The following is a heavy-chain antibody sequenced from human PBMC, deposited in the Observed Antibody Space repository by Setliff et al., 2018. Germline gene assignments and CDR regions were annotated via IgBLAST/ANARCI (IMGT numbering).Heavy chain of an antibody. Sequence: SETLSLTCTVSGGSITTGGYYWSWIRQHPGEGLEWIGYIYHSGTTYYNPSLESRVRLSVDTSNSQFSLKLSSVTAADRAIYFCARYSSPYYYMDVWGTGIAGTV. CDR2: IYHSGTT. V-gene: IGHV4-31*03. J-gene: IGHJ6*03. CDR3: ARYSSPYYYMDV. CDR1: GGSITTGGYY. D-gene: IGHD5-18*01.